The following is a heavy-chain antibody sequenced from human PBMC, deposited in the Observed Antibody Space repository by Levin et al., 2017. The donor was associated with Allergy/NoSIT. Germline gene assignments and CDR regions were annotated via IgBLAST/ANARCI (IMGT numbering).Heavy chain of an antibody. CDR2: ISYDGSNK. J-gene: IGHJ6*02. CDR3: AKDFHPPPAANHYYGMDV. Sequence: PGGSLRLSCAASGFTFSSYGMHWVRQAPGKGLEWVAVISYDGSNKYYADSVKGRFTISRDNSKNTLYLQMNSLRAEDTAVYYCAKDFHPPPAANHYYGMDVWGQGTTVTVSS. CDR1: GFTFSSYG. V-gene: IGHV3-30*18. D-gene: IGHD2-2*01.